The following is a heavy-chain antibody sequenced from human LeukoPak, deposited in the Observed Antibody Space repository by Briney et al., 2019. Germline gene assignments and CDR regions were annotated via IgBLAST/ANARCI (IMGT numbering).Heavy chain of an antibody. Sequence: SVKVSCKASGYTFTSYGISWVRQAPGQGLEWMGGIIPIFGTANYAQKFQGRVTITADESTSTAYMELSSLRSEDTAVYYCAFGRRMTTVTYFDYWGQGTLVTVSS. J-gene: IGHJ4*02. V-gene: IGHV1-69*13. CDR2: IIPIFGTA. CDR3: AFGRRMTTVTYFDY. CDR1: GYTFTSYG. D-gene: IGHD4-17*01.